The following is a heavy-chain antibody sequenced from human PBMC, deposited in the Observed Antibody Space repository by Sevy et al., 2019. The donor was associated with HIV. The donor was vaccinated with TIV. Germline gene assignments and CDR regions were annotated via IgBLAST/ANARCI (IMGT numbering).Heavy chain of an antibody. CDR2: ISSSGSTI. D-gene: IGHD6-6*01. Sequence: GGSLRLSCAASGFXFSDYYMSWIRQAPGKGLEWVSYISSSGSTIYYADSVKGRFTISRDNAKNSLYLQMNSLRAEDTAVYYCARGSSSIGTNXFDXWGQGTMVTVSS. J-gene: IGHJ3*02. CDR3: ARGSSSIGTNXFDX. V-gene: IGHV3-11*01. CDR1: GFXFSDYY.